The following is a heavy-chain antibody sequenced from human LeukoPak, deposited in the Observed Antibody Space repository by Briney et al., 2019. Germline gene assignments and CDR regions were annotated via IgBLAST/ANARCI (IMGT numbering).Heavy chain of an antibody. CDR1: GFTVSSNY. Sequence: PGGSLRLSCAASGFTVSSNYMSWVRQAPGKGLEYVSAISSNGGSTYYADSVKGRFTISRDNSKNTLYLQMSSLRAEDTAVYYCVKDMHERPYSSGFDWGQGTLATVSS. CDR2: ISSNGGST. CDR3: VKDMHERPYSSGFD. J-gene: IGHJ4*02. D-gene: IGHD6-19*01. V-gene: IGHV3-64D*06.